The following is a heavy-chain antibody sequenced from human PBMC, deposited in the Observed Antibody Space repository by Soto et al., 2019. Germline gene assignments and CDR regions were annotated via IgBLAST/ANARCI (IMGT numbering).Heavy chain of an antibody. Sequence: GGSLRLSCAASGFPFSIYAMNWVRQSPGKGLEWVSSVSANGRNTYYADSVKGRFTVSRDKSKNALFLQLDSLRVEDTAIYYCAKDLSSLGWLASGAPFDSWGPGTLVTVSS. V-gene: IGHV3-23*01. CDR2: VSANGRNT. CDR3: AKDLSSLGWLASGAPFDS. J-gene: IGHJ4*02. D-gene: IGHD3-22*01. CDR1: GFPFSIYA.